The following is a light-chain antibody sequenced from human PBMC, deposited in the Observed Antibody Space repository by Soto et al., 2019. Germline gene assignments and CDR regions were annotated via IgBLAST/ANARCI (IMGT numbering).Light chain of an antibody. CDR1: QNIGSN. CDR2: GIS. CDR3: QQYTNLWT. Sequence: DIVMTQSPATLSVSPGERVSLSCRASQNIGSNFAWYQQKPGQAPRLLIYGISTRATGIPARFSGGGSRTEFTLTISSLQSEDVAIYYCQQYTNLWTFGQGTKVEIK. V-gene: IGKV3-15*01. J-gene: IGKJ1*01.